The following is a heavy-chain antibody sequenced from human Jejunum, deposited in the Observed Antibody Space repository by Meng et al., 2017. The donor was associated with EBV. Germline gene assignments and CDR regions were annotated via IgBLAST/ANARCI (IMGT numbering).Heavy chain of an antibody. CDR2: INPNSGDT. D-gene: IGHD2-21*02. CDR1: GYTLTGYY. Sequence: QGQVGQAGAEVRKPGASVKVSCKASGYTLTGYYLHWVRQAPGQGLEWMGRINPNSGDTYRAQKFQGRVTMTRDTSISTAYMELSSLTSDDTAMYYCARPYCGGDCNYNWIDPWGQGTLVTVSS. V-gene: IGHV1-2*06. CDR3: ARPYCGGDCNYNWIDP. J-gene: IGHJ5*02.